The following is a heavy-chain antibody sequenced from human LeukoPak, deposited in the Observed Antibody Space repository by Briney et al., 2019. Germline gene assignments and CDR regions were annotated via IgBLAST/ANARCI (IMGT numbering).Heavy chain of an antibody. D-gene: IGHD6-19*01. CDR3: ARSSGWYNYFDY. J-gene: IGHJ4*02. CDR1: GFXXSSYA. Sequence: GGSLRLSCAASGFXXSSYAMXWVXXXPGXXXXXXXXISSXXXXXYYXNSVKGRFTISRDNSKNTLYLQMGSLRAEDMAVYYCARSSGWYNYFDYWGQGTLVTVSS. CDR2: ISSXXXXX. V-gene: IGHV3-64*01.